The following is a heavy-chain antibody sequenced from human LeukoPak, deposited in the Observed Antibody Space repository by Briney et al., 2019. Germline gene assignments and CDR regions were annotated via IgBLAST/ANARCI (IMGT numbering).Heavy chain of an antibody. D-gene: IGHD6-6*01. V-gene: IGHV1-2*02. J-gene: IGHJ4*02. Sequence: ASVKVSCKASGYTFTGYYMHWVRQAPGQGLEWTGWINPNSGGTNYAQKFQGRVTMTRDTSISTAYMELSRLRSDDTAVYYCARDRLAARGTFDYWGQGTLVTVSS. CDR1: GYTFTGYY. CDR2: INPNSGGT. CDR3: ARDRLAARGTFDY.